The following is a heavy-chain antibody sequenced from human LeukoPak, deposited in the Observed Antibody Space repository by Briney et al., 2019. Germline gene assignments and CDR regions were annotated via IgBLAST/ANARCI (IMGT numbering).Heavy chain of an antibody. V-gene: IGHV5-51*01. Sequence: GESLKISCKGSGYSFTSYWIGWVRQMPGKGLEWMGTIYPGGSDARYSPSFQGQVTISADKSISTAYLQWSSLKASDTAIYYCARDYTRSSPFDCWGQGTLVTVSS. CDR2: IYPGGSDA. J-gene: IGHJ4*02. CDR1: GYSFTSYW. D-gene: IGHD2-2*02. CDR3: ARDYTRSSPFDC.